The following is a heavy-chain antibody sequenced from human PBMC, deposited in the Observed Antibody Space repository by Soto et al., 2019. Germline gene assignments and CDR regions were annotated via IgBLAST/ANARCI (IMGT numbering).Heavy chain of an antibody. CDR2: IYYSGST. J-gene: IGHJ4*02. CDR3: ASWDGSYYYFDY. D-gene: IGHD1-26*01. Sequence: SETLSLTFTVSGGSISSYYWSWIRQPPGKGLEWIGYIYYSGSTNYNPSLKSRVTISVDTSKNQFSLKLSSVTAADTAVYYCASWDGSYYYFDYWGQGTLVTVSS. V-gene: IGHV4-59*08. CDR1: GGSISSYY.